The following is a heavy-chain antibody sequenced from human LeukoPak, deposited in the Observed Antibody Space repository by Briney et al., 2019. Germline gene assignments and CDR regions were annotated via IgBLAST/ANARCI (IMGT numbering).Heavy chain of an antibody. CDR2: IYYSGST. D-gene: IGHD1-26*01. J-gene: IGHJ6*03. Sequence: PSETLSLTCTVSGGSISSYYWSWIRQPPGKGLEWIGYIYYSGSTNYNPSLKSRVTISVDTSKNQFSLKLSSVTAADTAVYYCVRGIVGATTALYYYYYMDVWGKGTTVTVSS. V-gene: IGHV4-59*01. CDR3: VRGIVGATTALYYYYYMDV. CDR1: GGSISSYY.